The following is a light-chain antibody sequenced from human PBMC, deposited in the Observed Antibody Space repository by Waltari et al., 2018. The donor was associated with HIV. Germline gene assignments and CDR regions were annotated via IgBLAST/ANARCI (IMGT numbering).Light chain of an antibody. CDR2: AAS. Sequence: EIVLTQSPVTLSLSPGDRATLSRRASENLRNNYLAWYQQKPGQAPRLLISAASSSATGIPGRFSGSGSGTQFTLTITGLEPEDSAVYFCQQYSFTPLTFGGGTKVEIK. CDR1: ENLRNNY. CDR3: QQYSFTPLT. V-gene: IGKV3-20*01. J-gene: IGKJ4*01.